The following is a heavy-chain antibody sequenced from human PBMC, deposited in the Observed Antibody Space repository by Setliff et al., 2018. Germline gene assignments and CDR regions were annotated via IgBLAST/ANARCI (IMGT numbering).Heavy chain of an antibody. D-gene: IGHD2-2*01. J-gene: IGHJ4*02. CDR1: GFTFSSYA. V-gene: IGHV3-30*04. CDR2: ISYDGSNK. Sequence: GGSLRLSCAASGFTFSSYAMHWVRQAPGKGLEWVAVISYDGSNKYYADSVKGRFTISRDNSKNTLYLQMNSLRAEGTAVYYCARGGRYCSSTSCSLFDYWGQGTLVTVSS. CDR3: ARGGRYCSSTSCSLFDY.